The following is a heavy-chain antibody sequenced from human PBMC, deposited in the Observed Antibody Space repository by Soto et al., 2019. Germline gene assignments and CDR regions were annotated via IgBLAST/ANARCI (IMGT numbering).Heavy chain of an antibody. CDR2: ISGSGGST. V-gene: IGHV3-23*01. CDR3: AKDRKEGIFGVVITKIDYYYYYMDV. Sequence: EVQLLESGGGLVQPGGSLRLSCAASGFTLSSYAMSWVRQAPGKGLEWVSAISGSGGSTYYADSVKGRFTISRDNSKNTLYLQMNSLRAEDTAVYYCAKDRKEGIFGVVITKIDYYYYYMDVWGKGTTVTVSS. J-gene: IGHJ6*03. CDR1: GFTLSSYA. D-gene: IGHD3-3*01.